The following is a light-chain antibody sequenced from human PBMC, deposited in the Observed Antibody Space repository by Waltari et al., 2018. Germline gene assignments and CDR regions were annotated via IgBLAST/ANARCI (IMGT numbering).Light chain of an antibody. CDR2: TDN. Sequence: QSVLTQPPSASGTPGQRVTISCSGSNSNIGKNAVNWYQQLPEKAPKLLIYTDNTRPSGVPDRFSGSKYGTSASLAISGLQSEDEADYHCATWDDSLNAWVFGGGTKVTVL. CDR3: ATWDDSLNAWV. J-gene: IGLJ3*02. V-gene: IGLV1-44*01. CDR1: NSNIGKNA.